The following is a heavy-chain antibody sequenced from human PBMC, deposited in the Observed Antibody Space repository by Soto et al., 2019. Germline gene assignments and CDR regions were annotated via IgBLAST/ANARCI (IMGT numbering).Heavy chain of an antibody. V-gene: IGHV4-59*01. Sequence: PSETLSLTCCVSGGSTSSDYWSWIRQPPGKGLQWIGYISYSGTTNYIPSLKSRVTISVDTSKNQFSLKLRSVTAADTAVYYCVRGRRGNSTGYYYQSSFDYWGQGTPVTVSS. CDR2: ISYSGTT. CDR3: VRGRRGNSTGYYYQSSFDY. CDR1: GGSTSSDY. J-gene: IGHJ4*02. D-gene: IGHD3-22*01.